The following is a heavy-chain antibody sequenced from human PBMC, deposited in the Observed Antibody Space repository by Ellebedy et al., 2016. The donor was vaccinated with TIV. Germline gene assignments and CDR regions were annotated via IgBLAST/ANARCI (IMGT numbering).Heavy chain of an antibody. CDR1: GFTLSAHN. Sequence: GESLKISCEASGFTLSAHNMDWVRQAPGKGLEWVGRIRNKADSYTTEYAASVKGRFTVSRDDSRSSLYLQMNSLKTEDTSVYYCAASSVGNIHDYWGQGILVTVSS. CDR3: AASSVGNIHDY. J-gene: IGHJ4*02. CDR2: IRNKADSYTT. D-gene: IGHD3-22*01. V-gene: IGHV3-72*01.